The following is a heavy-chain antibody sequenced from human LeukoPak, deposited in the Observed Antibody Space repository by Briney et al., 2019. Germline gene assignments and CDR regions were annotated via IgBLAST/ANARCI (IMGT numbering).Heavy chain of an antibody. V-gene: IGHV3-23*01. CDR1: GFTFSSYA. CDR2: ISGSGGST. CDR3: ARGLVPAGMSYWYFDL. Sequence: PGGSLRLSCAASGFTFSSYAMNWVRQAPGKGLEWVSSISGSGGSTYYTDSVKGRFTISRDNSKNTLYLQMNSLRAEDTAVYYCARGLVPAGMSYWYFDLWGRGTLVTVSS. D-gene: IGHD2-2*01. J-gene: IGHJ2*01.